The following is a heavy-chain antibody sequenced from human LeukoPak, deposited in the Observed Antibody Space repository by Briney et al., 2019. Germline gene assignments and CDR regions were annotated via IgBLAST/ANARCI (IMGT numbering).Heavy chain of an antibody. CDR1: GGSISSSSYY. Sequence: SETLSLTCTVSGGSISSSSYYWGWIRQPPGTGLEWIVSIYYSGSTYYNPSLKSRVTISVDTSKNQFSLKLSSVTAADTAVYYCARQRESSGWSRTPLYFDYWGQGTLVTVSS. CDR2: IYYSGST. CDR3: ARQRESSGWSRTPLYFDY. D-gene: IGHD6-19*01. V-gene: IGHV4-39*01. J-gene: IGHJ4*02.